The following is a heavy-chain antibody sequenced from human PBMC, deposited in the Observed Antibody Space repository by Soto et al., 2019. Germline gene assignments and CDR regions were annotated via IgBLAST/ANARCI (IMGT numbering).Heavy chain of an antibody. Sequence: QVQLVESGGGVVQPGRSLRLSCAASGFTFSSYGMHWVRQAPGKGLEWVAVISYDGSNKYYADSVKGRFTISRDNSKNTLYLQMNSVRAEGTAVYYCARDLTWYDGGNSDGIDCWGQGTLVTVAS. CDR3: ARDLTWYDGGNSDGIDC. CDR2: ISYDGSNK. J-gene: IGHJ4*02. CDR1: GFTFSSYG. D-gene: IGHD2-21*02. V-gene: IGHV3-30*03.